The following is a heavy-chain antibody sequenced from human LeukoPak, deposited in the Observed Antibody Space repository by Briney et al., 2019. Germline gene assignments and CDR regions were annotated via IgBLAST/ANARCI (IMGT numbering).Heavy chain of an antibody. J-gene: IGHJ2*01. CDR2: TYYRTKWYN. CDR3: AIGFYGDYTDWYFDL. Sequence: SQTLSLTCAISGDSVSSNSGAWNWLRQSPSRGLEWVGRTYYRTKWYNDYAVSVKSGITINPDTSKNQFSLQLNSVTPDDTAVYYCAIGFYGDYTDWYFDLWGRGTLVTVSS. D-gene: IGHD4-17*01. V-gene: IGHV6-1*01. CDR1: GDSVSSNSGA.